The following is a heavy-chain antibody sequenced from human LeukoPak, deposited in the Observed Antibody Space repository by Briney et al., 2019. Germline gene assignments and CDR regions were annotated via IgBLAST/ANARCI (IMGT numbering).Heavy chain of an antibody. CDR3: GRRRTRAYRGYVIDY. D-gene: IGHD5-12*01. CDR1: GFNFSSYW. V-gene: IGHV3-74*01. Sequence: SGGSLRLSCAASGFNFSSYWMHWVRQAPGKGLVWVSRINDGGTTTCYADSVKGRFTISRDNPKNTLYLQMNSLRAGDTAAFYCGRRRTRAYRGYVIDYWGQGTPITVSP. CDR2: INDGGTTT. J-gene: IGHJ4*02.